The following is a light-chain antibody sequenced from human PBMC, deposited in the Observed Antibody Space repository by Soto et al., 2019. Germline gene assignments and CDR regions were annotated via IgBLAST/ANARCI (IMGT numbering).Light chain of an antibody. V-gene: IGKV1-5*01. CDR3: QQYDTNPKT. Sequence: DIQMNQSPSTLSSLVQYRVTFTCRASQSINNWLAWYQQRPGTAPKILIYDASTLESGVPSRFSGSGSGTEFSLTISRLQPEDFATYYCQQYDTNPKTFGQGTKVDIK. J-gene: IGKJ1*01. CDR2: DAS. CDR1: QSINNW.